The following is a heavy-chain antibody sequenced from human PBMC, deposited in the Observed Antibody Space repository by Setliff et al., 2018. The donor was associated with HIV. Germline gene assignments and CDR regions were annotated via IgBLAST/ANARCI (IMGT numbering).Heavy chain of an antibody. CDR1: GGSFSVYY. J-gene: IGHJ4*02. CDR3: ARGVNFDY. D-gene: IGHD3-3*01. CDR2: IYIYNSGST. Sequence: PSETLSLTCSVSGGSFSVYYWSWIRQPPGKGLEWIGYIYIYNSGSTNYNPSLTSRVTISVDTSRNQFSLKLTSVTAADTAIYYCARGVNFDYWGQGTQVTVSS. V-gene: IGHV4-59*01.